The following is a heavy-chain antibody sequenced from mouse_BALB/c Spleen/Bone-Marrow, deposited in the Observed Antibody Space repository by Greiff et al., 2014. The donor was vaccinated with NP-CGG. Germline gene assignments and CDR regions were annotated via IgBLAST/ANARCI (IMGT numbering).Heavy chain of an antibody. CDR3: ARYGNYNAMDY. CDR2: ISYDGSN. V-gene: IGHV3-6*02. Sequence: DVQLQESGPGLVKPSQSLSLTCSVTGYSITSGYYWNWIRQFPGNKLEWMGYISYDGSNNYNPSLKNRISITRDTSKNQFFLKLNSVTTEDTAIYYCARYGNYNAMDYWGQGTSVTVSS. J-gene: IGHJ4*01. CDR1: GYSITSGYY. D-gene: IGHD2-1*01.